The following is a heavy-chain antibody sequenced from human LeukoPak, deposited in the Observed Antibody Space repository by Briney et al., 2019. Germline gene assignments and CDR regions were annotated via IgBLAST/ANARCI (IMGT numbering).Heavy chain of an antibody. J-gene: IGHJ4*02. CDR3: ARPGIAAAGTMDY. V-gene: IGHV5-51*01. CDR1: GYSFTSYW. Sequence: GESLKISCKGSGYSFTSYWIGWVRQMPGEGLGWMGGIYPGDSDTRYSPSFKGQVTISADKSISTAYLEWSSLKASDTAIYYCARPGIAAAGTMDYWGQGTLVTVSS. D-gene: IGHD6-13*01. CDR2: IYPGDSDT.